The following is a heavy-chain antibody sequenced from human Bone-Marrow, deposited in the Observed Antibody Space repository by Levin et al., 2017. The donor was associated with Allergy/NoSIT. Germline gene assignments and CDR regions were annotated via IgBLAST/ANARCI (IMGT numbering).Heavy chain of an antibody. J-gene: IGHJ2*01. CDR2: IYTSGST. D-gene: IGHD6-19*01. Sequence: SQTLSLTCTVSGGSISSYYWSWIRQPAGKGLEWIGRIYTSGSTNYNPSLKSRVTMSVDTSKNQFSLKLSSVTAADTAVYYCARDIAVAEIYWYFDLWGRGTLVTVSS. V-gene: IGHV4-4*07. CDR1: GGSISSYY. CDR3: ARDIAVAEIYWYFDL.